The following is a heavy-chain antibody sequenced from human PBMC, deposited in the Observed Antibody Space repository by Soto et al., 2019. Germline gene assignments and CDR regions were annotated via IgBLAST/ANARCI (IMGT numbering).Heavy chain of an antibody. CDR1: GFPFSNYW. Sequence: EVQLMESGGGLVQPGGSLRLYYAASGFPFSNYWIHWVRQAPGKGLVWVSRINSDGRSTTYADSVKGRFTISRDNAKDTLYLQMNGLRAEDTAVYYCARHGSGSYFDYWGQGTLVTVYS. CDR3: ARHGSGSYFDY. CDR2: INSDGRST. V-gene: IGHV3-74*01. J-gene: IGHJ4*02. D-gene: IGHD3-10*01.